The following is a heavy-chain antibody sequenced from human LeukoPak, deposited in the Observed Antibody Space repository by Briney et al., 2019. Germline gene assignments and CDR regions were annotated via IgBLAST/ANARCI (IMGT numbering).Heavy chain of an antibody. D-gene: IGHD3-9*01. Sequence: GGSLRLSCAASGFTFSSYAMSWVRQAPGKGLEWVSAISGSGGSTYYADSVKGRFTISRDNSKNTLYLQMTSLRAEDTAVYYCAKDRRDVRGFDWLSYPLDYWGQGTLVTVSS. CDR1: GFTFSSYA. CDR3: AKDRRDVRGFDWLSYPLDY. V-gene: IGHV3-23*01. J-gene: IGHJ4*02. CDR2: ISGSGGST.